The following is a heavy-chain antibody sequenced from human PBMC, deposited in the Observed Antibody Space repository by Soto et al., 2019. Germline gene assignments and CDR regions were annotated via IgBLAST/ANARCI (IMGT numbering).Heavy chain of an antibody. CDR2: XXXXXXNT. CDR3: ARWGSYCGGDCYSSTLYYYYGMDV. V-gene: IGHV1-18*01. D-gene: IGHD2-21*02. Sequence: QVQLVQSGAEVKKPGASVKVSCKASGYTFTSYGISWVRQAPGQXXXXXXXXXXXXXNTNYAQKLQGRVTMTTDTSTSTAYMELRSLRSDDTAVYYCARWGSYCGGDCYSSTLYYYYGMDVWGQGTTVTVSS. CDR1: GYTFTSYG. J-gene: IGHJ6*02.